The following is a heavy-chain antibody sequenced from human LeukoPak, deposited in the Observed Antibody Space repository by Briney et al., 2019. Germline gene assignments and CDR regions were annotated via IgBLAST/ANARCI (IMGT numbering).Heavy chain of an antibody. Sequence: GESLKISCEGSGYSFTNYWIGWVRQMPGKGLEWMGIIYPGDSDIRYSPSFQGQVTISIDKSISTAYLQWNTLKASDTAIYYCARLQQLVGVEFDYWGQGTLVIVSS. CDR1: GYSFTNYW. D-gene: IGHD2-15*01. J-gene: IGHJ4*02. V-gene: IGHV5-51*01. CDR2: IYPGDSDI. CDR3: ARLQQLVGVEFDY.